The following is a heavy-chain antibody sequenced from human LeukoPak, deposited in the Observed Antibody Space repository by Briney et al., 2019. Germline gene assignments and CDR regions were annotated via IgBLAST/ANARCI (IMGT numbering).Heavy chain of an antibody. CDR3: AGSEYGSGKNWFDP. J-gene: IGHJ5*02. V-gene: IGHV4-30-2*01. CDR2: IYHSGST. D-gene: IGHD3-10*01. Sequence: SQTLSLTCVVSGAVISRGPYSWSWIRQPPGKGLEWIGFIYHSGSTHYNPSLKSRVTLSVDRSKRQFSLQVTSVTAADTAVYYCAGSEYGSGKNWFDPWGQGILVTVSS. CDR1: GAVISRGPYS.